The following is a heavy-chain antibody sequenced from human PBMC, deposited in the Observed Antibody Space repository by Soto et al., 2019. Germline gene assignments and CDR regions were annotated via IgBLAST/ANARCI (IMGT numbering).Heavy chain of an antibody. V-gene: IGHV1-2*02. J-gene: IGHJ3*02. CDR3: ARDEYSSSSGAFDI. Sequence: ASVKVSCEASGYTFTGYYMHWVRQAPGQGLEWMGWINPNSGGTNYAQKFQGRVTMTRDTSISTAYMELSRLRSDDTAVYYCARDEYSSSSGAFDIWGQGTMVTVS. D-gene: IGHD6-6*01. CDR2: INPNSGGT. CDR1: GYTFTGYY.